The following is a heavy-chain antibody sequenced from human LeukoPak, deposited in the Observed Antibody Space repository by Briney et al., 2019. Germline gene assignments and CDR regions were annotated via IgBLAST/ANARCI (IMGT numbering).Heavy chain of an antibody. CDR1: GYTFIGYY. J-gene: IGHJ4*02. CDR3: ASRAAADFGDYEGMVY. CDR2: INPNSGGT. Sequence: ASVKVSCKASGYTFIGYYIHWVRQAPGQGLEWMGWINPNSGGTNYAQKLQGRVTMTRDRSINSAYMELSRLTSDDTAVYYCASRAAADFGDYEGMVYWGQGTLVTVSS. V-gene: IGHV1-2*02. D-gene: IGHD4-17*01.